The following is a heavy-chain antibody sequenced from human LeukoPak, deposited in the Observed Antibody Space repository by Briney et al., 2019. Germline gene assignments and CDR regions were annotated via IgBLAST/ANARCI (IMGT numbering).Heavy chain of an antibody. V-gene: IGHV3-7*04. D-gene: IGHD5-12*01. CDR1: GXTFSSYW. J-gene: IGHJ5*02. Sequence: PGGSLRLSCAASGXTFSSYWMTWVRQAPGKGLEWVANIKNDGSEKYYVDSVKGRFTISRDNAKNSLNLQMNSLRAEDTAVYFCARATLYSANWFDPWGQGTLVTVSS. CDR3: ARATLYSANWFDP. CDR2: IKNDGSEK.